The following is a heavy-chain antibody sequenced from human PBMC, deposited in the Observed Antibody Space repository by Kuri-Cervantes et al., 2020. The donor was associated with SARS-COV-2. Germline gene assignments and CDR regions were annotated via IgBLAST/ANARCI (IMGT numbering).Heavy chain of an antibody. V-gene: IGHV3-23*01. Sequence: LSLTCAASGFTFSSYAMSWVRQAPGKGLEWVSAISGSGGSTYYADSVKGRFTISRDNSKNTLYLQVNSLRAEDTAVYYCAKIGTQYCSAGSCYVDYWGQGTLVTVSS. J-gene: IGHJ4*02. D-gene: IGHD2-15*01. CDR2: ISGSGGST. CDR1: GFTFSSYA. CDR3: AKIGTQYCSAGSCYVDY.